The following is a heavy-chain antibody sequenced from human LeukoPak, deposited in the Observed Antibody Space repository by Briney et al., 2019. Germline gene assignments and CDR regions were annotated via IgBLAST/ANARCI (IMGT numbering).Heavy chain of an antibody. Sequence: SETLSLTCTVSGGSINSSYWSWIRQTPGKGLEWIGHIYYSGSTNYNPSLKSRVTISVDTSKHQFSLTLSSVTAADTAVYYCASRLGYSSNWYYGMDVWGQETTVTVSS. V-gene: IGHV4-59*08. CDR3: ASRLGYSSNWYYGMDV. CDR2: IYYSGST. J-gene: IGHJ6*02. CDR1: GGSINSSY. D-gene: IGHD6-13*01.